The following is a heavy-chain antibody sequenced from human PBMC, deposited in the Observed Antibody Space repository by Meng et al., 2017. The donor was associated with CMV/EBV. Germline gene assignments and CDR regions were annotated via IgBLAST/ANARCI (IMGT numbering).Heavy chain of an antibody. CDR2: MNPNSGNT. J-gene: IGHJ6*02. D-gene: IGHD3-3*01. CDR3: ARGRYGGFDFWSGFVYYYYYGMDF. Sequence: ASVQVSCQATGYTFTSYDINWVRQATGQGLEWMGWMNPNSGNTGYAQKFQGRVTITRNTSISTAYMELSSLRSEDTAVYYCARGRYGGFDFWSGFVYYYYYGMDFWGQGTTVTVSS. CDR1: GYTFTSYD. V-gene: IGHV1-8*03.